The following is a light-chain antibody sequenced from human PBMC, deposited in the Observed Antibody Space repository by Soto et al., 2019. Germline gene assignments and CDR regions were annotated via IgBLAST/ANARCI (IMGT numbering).Light chain of an antibody. CDR3: QQRSNWPPT. J-gene: IGKJ1*01. CDR2: DAS. V-gene: IGKV3-11*01. CDR1: RIVITY. Sequence: EIWLKQSPTPLLLCQGERPPLSGGPGRIVITYLAWYQQKPGQAPRLPLNDASNRATGIPARFSGSGSGTDFTLTISSLEPEDFAVYYCQQRSNWPPTFGQGTKVEIK.